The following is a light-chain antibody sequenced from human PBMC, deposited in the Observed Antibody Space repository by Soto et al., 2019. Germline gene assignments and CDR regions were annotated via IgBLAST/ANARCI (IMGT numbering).Light chain of an antibody. CDR1: SSDIGAYDY. CDR2: EVN. V-gene: IGLV2-14*01. CDR3: LSYTSANTRV. Sequence: QSALTQPASLSGSPGQSITISCTGTSSDIGAYDYVSWFQQHPGKAPKLMIYEVNNRPSGVSNRFSGSKSGNTASLTISGLQPEDEADYYCLSYTSANTRVFGGGTKLTVL. J-gene: IGLJ3*02.